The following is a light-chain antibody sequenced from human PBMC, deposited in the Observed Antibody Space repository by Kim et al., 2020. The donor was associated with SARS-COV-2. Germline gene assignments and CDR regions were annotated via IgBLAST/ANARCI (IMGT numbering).Light chain of an antibody. CDR2: RNN. CDR1: SSNVGSNY. J-gene: IGLJ2*01. V-gene: IGLV1-47*01. Sequence: GQRVPISGSGTSSNVGSNYVYGYQQLPGTAPKLLIYRNNQRPSGVPDRFSGSKSGTSASLAISGLRSEDEADYYCAAWDDSLSGALFGGGTQLTVL. CDR3: AAWDDSLSGAL.